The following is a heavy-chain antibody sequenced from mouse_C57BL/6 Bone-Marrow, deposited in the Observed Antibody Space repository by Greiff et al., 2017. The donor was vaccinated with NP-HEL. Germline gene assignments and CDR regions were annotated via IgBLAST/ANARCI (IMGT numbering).Heavy chain of an antibody. CDR2: IFPGSGST. V-gene: IGHV1-75*01. Sequence: QVQLKESGPELVKPGASVKISCKASGYTFTDYYINWVKQRPGQGLEWIGWIFPGSGSTYYNEKFKGKATLTVDKSSSTAYMLLSSLTSEDSAVYFCARLDYGTLYYFDYWGQGTTLTVSS. D-gene: IGHD1-1*01. CDR1: GYTFTDYY. J-gene: IGHJ2*01. CDR3: ARLDYGTLYYFDY.